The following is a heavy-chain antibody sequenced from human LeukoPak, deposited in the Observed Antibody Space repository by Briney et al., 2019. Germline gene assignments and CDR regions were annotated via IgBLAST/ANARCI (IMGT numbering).Heavy chain of an antibody. Sequence: PSETLSLTCTVSGDSISRSTYYWAWIRQPPGKGLEWIGSVYYGRSPYFNPSLESRATISVDTSKNHFSLKMSSVTAADTAVYYCASGVGVYCSSTSCYEVPTPRDYYGMDVWGQGPRSPSP. CDR1: GDSISRSTYY. J-gene: IGHJ6*02. V-gene: IGHV4-39*02. CDR2: VYYGRSP. CDR3: ASGVGVYCSSTSCYEVPTPRDYYGMDV. D-gene: IGHD2-2*01.